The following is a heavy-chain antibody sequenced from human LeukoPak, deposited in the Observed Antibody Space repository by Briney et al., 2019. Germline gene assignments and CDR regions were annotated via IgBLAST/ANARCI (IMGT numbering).Heavy chain of an antibody. J-gene: IGHJ4*02. D-gene: IGHD6-13*01. V-gene: IGHV4-34*01. CDR1: GGSFKNHF. CDR3: ARLGGRGAAAGTLDY. CDR2: VSHNGST. Sequence: SGTLSLTCAVYGGSFKNHFWTWIRQAPGKGLEWIGEVSHNGSTVYNPSLKSRVTISVDTSKNQFSLKLTSVTAADTAVYYCARLGGRGAAAGTLDYWGQGTLVTASS.